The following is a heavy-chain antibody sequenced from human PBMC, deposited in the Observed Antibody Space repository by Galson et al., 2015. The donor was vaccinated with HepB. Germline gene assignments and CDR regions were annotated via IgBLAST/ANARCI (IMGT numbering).Heavy chain of an antibody. D-gene: IGHD5-18*01. V-gene: IGHV4-59*08. CDR2: IYYSGST. CDR3: ARVADLMVNIDY. J-gene: IGHJ4*02. Sequence: ETLSPTCTVSGGSISSYYWSWIRQPPGKGLEWIGYIYYSGSTNYNPSLKSRVTISVDTSKNQFSLKLSSVTAADTAVYYCARVADLMVNIDYWGQGTLVTVSS. CDR1: GGSISSYY.